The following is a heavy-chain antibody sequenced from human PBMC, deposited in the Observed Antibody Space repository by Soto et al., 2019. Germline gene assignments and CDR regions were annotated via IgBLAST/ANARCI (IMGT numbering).Heavy chain of an antibody. CDR3: AKVRGPDIIRGVDEALDV. D-gene: IGHD3-10*01. V-gene: IGHV1-69*08. CDR2: IIPILGRT. J-gene: IGHJ3*01. Sequence: QVQLVQSGADVKKPGSSVKVSCKASGGSISKSTISWVRQAPGQGLEWMGMIIPILGRTTYAQRLQGRVTITADNSTSAVYMEMSGLKSEDTAMYYCAKVRGPDIIRGVDEALDVWGQGTKVTVSS. CDR1: GGSISKST.